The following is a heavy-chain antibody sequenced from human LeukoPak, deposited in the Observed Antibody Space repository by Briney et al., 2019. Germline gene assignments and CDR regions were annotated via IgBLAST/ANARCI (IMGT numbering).Heavy chain of an antibody. Sequence: KPSETLSLTCAVYGGSFSGYYWSWIRQPPGKGLEWIGEVNYDGRTNYNPSLMSRATVSVDTSKNQFSLKLSSVTAADTAVYYCAGEILTDHYTFDIWGQGTMVTVSS. CDR2: VNYDGRT. J-gene: IGHJ3*02. D-gene: IGHD3-9*01. CDR1: GGSFSGYY. CDR3: AGEILTDHYTFDI. V-gene: IGHV4-34*01.